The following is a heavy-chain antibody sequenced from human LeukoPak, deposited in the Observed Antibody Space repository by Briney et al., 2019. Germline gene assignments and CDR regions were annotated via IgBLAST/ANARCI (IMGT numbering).Heavy chain of an antibody. CDR3: VRGGSSWYGMYYFDY. V-gene: IGHV3-74*01. Sequence: GGSLRLSCAASGFTFSSYWMYWVRQAPGKGLVWVSRIDSDGSSTNYADSVKGRFTISRDNAENTLYLQMNSLRAEDTAVYYCVRGGSSWYGMYYFDYWGQGTLVTVSS. CDR2: IDSDGSST. CDR1: GFTFSSYW. D-gene: IGHD6-13*01. J-gene: IGHJ4*02.